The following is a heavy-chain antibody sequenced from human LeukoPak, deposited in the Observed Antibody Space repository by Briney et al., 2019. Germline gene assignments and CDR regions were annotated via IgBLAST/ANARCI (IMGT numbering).Heavy chain of an antibody. CDR1: GFTFSRHY. CDR3: ARAGVQGATDY. J-gene: IGHJ4*02. V-gene: IGHV3-74*01. D-gene: IGHD1-26*01. Sequence: GGSLRLSCAASGFTFSRHYMHWVRQAPGKGLVWVSRVNGVGTDKIYADSVKGRFTISRDNAKNTLYLQMNSLRAEDTAVYYCARAGVQGATDYWGQGTLVTVSS. CDR2: VNGVGTDK.